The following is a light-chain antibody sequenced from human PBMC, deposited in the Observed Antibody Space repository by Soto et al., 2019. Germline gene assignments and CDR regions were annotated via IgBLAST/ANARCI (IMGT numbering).Light chain of an antibody. J-gene: IGKJ4*01. CDR2: DIF. Sequence: EITMTQFPGILSASPGEGVTLSCRAAQDVTTNLAWYQQKPGQAPRLVIYDIFTRATGVPTRISGSGSGTEFTLTISSLQSEDFAVYYCQQYNSWPLTFGGGTKVDIK. CDR3: QQYNSWPLT. V-gene: IGKV3D-15*01. CDR1: QDVTTN.